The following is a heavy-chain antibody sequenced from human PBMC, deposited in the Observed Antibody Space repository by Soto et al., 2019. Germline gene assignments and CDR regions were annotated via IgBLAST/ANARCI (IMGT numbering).Heavy chain of an antibody. J-gene: IGHJ5*02. Sequence: SETLSLTCTVSGGSISSYYWSWIRQPPGKGLEWIGYIYYSGSTNYNPSLKSRVTISVDTSKNQFSLKLSSVTAADTAVYYCARDLNSSGWYRHWFDPWGQGTLVTVS. CDR2: IYYSGST. CDR3: ARDLNSSGWYRHWFDP. CDR1: GGSISSYY. V-gene: IGHV4-59*01. D-gene: IGHD6-19*01.